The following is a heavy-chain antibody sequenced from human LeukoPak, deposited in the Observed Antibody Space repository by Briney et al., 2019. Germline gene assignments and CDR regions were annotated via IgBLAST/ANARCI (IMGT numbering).Heavy chain of an antibody. CDR3: VRWMSGRNDF. CDR1: GFTFSNYW. CDR2: INTDGSRT. V-gene: IGHV3-74*01. J-gene: IGHJ4*02. Sequence: GGSLRLSCAVSGFTFSNYWVHWVRQAPGKGRVWVSRINTDGSRTDYADSVRGRFTISRDNAKNTLSLQMSSLTAEDTAVYYCVRWMSGRNDFWGQGTLVTVSS. D-gene: IGHD3-3*01.